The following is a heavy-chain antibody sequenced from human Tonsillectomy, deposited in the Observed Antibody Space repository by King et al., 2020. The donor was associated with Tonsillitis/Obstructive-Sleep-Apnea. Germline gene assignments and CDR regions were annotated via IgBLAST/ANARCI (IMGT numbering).Heavy chain of an antibody. CDR1: GFTFSSYW. D-gene: IGHD3-3*01. V-gene: IGHV3-74*01. CDR2: INSDGSST. CDR3: ASCDFWSGYYSDY. J-gene: IGHJ4*02. Sequence: VQLVESGGGLVQPGGSLRLSRAASGFTFSSYWMHWVRQAPGKGLVWVSRINSDGSSTSYADSVKGRFTISRDNAKNTLYLQMNSLRAEDTAVYYCASCDFWSGYYSDYWGQGTLVTVSS.